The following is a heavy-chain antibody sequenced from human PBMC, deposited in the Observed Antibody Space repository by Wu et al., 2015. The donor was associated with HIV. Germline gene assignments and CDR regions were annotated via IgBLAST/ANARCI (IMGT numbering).Heavy chain of an antibody. Sequence: QVQLVQSEAEVKKPGSWVKVSCRASGGSFSTYAISWVRQAPGQGLEWMGGIIPLFDAPSYAQKFPGRVTITADESTSTGHVGELSGLRNLRTTAVYYCARNLGKKQSFYGKYFDYWGQGTLVTVSS. CDR1: GGSFSTYA. CDR2: IIPLFDAP. D-gene: IGHD1-26*01. V-gene: IGHV1-69*12. J-gene: IGHJ4*02. CDR3: ARNLGKKQSFYGKYFDY.